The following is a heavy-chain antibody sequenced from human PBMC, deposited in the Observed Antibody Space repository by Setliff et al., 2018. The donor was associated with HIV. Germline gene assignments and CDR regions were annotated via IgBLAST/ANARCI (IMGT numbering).Heavy chain of an antibody. J-gene: IGHJ4*02. CDR2: ISHSGIT. CDR3: ARHVVALGIVVLPAGALDF. CDR1: CVSTISSSSSYY. D-gene: IGHD2-2*01. V-gene: IGHV4-39*01. Sequence: LSLTCIVSCVSTISSSSSYYWGWIRQPPGKGLEWIGYISHSGITYYNPSLKSRVTISVDTSKNHFSLRLSSVTAADTAVYYCARHVVALGIVVLPAGALDFWGPGTLVTVSS.